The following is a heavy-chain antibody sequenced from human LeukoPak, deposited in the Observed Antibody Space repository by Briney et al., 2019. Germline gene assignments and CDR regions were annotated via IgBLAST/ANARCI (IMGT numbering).Heavy chain of an antibody. Sequence: SQTLSLTCAVSGDTVSSNSAAWNWIRQSPSRGLEWLGRTYYRSKLYTDYAVSVKSRISINPDTSKNQFSLQLNSVTPEDTAVYYCAREMRVVIAAYYFDYWGQGTLVTVSS. D-gene: IGHD2-21*01. CDR1: GDTVSSNSAA. CDR3: AREMRVVIAAYYFDY. CDR2: TYYRSKLYT. V-gene: IGHV6-1*01. J-gene: IGHJ4*02.